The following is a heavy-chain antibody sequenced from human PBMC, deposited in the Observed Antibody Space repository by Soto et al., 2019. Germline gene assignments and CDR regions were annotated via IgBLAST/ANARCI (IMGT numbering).Heavy chain of an antibody. CDR3: AKATTNGGWFNPFDS. V-gene: IGHV3-23*01. CDR2: LSGSGTST. Sequence: RGSLRRSCAASGFSLVTYAITWVRQSAGKGLEWVSGLSGSGTSTYYADSVKGRFTISRDNSRDTLFLQMNSLTADDTAVYYCAKATTNGGWFNPFDSWGQGALVTVSS. D-gene: IGHD6-19*01. J-gene: IGHJ4*02. CDR1: GFSLVTYA.